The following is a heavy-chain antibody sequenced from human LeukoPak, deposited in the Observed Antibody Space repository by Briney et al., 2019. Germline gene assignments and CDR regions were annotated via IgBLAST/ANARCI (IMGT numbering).Heavy chain of an antibody. Sequence: SETLSLTCTVSGYFISSGYYWGWIRQPPGKGLQWIGSIHHSGSTYYNPSLKSRVTISVDTSKNQFSLKLSSVTAADTAVYYCASGGNYYGSGSYLPFDYWGQGTLVTVSS. CDR3: ASGGNYYGSGSYLPFDY. D-gene: IGHD3-10*01. CDR2: IHHSGST. V-gene: IGHV4-38-2*02. CDR1: GYFISSGYY. J-gene: IGHJ4*02.